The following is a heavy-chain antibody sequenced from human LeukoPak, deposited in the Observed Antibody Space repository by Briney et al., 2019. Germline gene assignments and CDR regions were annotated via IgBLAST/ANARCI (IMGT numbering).Heavy chain of an antibody. CDR3: ARPRVAGSLDY. V-gene: IGHV1-18*01. Sequence: ASVKVSCKTSGYTFTSYGISWVRQAPGQGLEGMGWISGYNAKTNYAQKFQGRSTMTIDTSTSTVYMELRSLRSDDTAVYYCARPRVAGSLDYWGQGTLVTVSS. CDR1: GYTFTSYG. CDR2: ISGYNAKT. J-gene: IGHJ4*02. D-gene: IGHD6-19*01.